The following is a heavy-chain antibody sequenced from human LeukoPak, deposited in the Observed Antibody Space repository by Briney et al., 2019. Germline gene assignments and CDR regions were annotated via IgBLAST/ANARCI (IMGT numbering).Heavy chain of an antibody. Sequence: PGGSLRLSCAASGFTSSSYWMNWVRQAPGKGLEWVANIDEDGSEKYYVDSVKGRFTISRDNAKKSLYLQMNSLRVEDTAVYYCARDWGGPDDSRGQGTLVTVSS. CDR3: ARDWGGPDDS. CDR2: IDEDGSEK. J-gene: IGHJ5*01. D-gene: IGHD3-16*01. V-gene: IGHV3-7*01. CDR1: GFTSSSYW.